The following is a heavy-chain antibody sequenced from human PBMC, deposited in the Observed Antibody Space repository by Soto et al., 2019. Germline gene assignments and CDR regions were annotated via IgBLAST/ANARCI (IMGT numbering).Heavy chain of an antibody. CDR2: IYPGDSDT. J-gene: IGHJ6*02. Sequence: PGESLKISCKASGYSSANFWIGWVRQMPGKGLEWMGIIYPGDSDTRYSPSFQGQVTISADKSIGTAYLQWSSLKASDTAMYYCARHLPPYYYYGMDVWGQGTTVTVSS. V-gene: IGHV5-51*01. CDR3: ARHLPPYYYYGMDV. CDR1: GYSSANFW.